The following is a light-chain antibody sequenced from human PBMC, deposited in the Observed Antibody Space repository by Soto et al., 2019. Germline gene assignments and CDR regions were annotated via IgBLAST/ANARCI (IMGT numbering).Light chain of an antibody. CDR3: AAWDDSLNGYV. CDR1: SSHIGSNT. Sequence: QSVLTQPPSASETPGQRVTISCSGSSSHIGSNTVNWYQQLPGTAPKLLIYSNNQRPSGVPDRFSGSKSGTSASLAISGLQSEDEADYYCAAWDDSLNGYVFGTGTKLTVL. J-gene: IGLJ1*01. V-gene: IGLV1-44*01. CDR2: SNN.